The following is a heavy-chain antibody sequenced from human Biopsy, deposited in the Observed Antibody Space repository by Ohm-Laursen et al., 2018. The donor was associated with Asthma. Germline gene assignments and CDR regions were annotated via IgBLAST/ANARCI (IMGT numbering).Heavy chain of an antibody. V-gene: IGHV3-30*04. J-gene: IGHJ4*02. CDR1: GFTFSTYA. CDR2: ISYDGSNK. D-gene: IGHD3-3*01. Sequence: SLRLSCAASGFTFSTYAMHWVRQAPGKGLEWVVVISYDGSNKYYADSVKGRFTISRDNSKNTLYLQMNSLRAEDTAVYYCASQSSGPDFWSGYYYFDYWGQGTLVTVSS. CDR3: ASQSSGPDFWSGYYYFDY.